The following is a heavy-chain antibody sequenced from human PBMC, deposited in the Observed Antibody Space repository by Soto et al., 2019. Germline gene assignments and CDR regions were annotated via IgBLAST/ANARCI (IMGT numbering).Heavy chain of an antibody. Sequence: VASVKVSCKASGYTFTSYGISWVRQAPGQGLEWMGWISPYNGNTNYAQKLQGRVTMTTDTSTSTAYMELRSLRSDDTAVYYCAKNEGYSSGWSDYGMDVWGQGTTVTVSS. CDR1: GYTFTSYG. V-gene: IGHV1-18*01. D-gene: IGHD6-19*01. CDR3: AKNEGYSSGWSDYGMDV. J-gene: IGHJ6*02. CDR2: ISPYNGNT.